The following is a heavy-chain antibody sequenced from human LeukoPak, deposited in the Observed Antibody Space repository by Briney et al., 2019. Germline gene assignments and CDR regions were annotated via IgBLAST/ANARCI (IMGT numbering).Heavy chain of an antibody. CDR3: ARDCGSDCSQAFDL. V-gene: IGHV3-66*01. CDR1: GFTVSSNY. D-gene: IGHD2-21*02. CDR2: IYSGGST. Sequence: GGSLRLSCAASGFTVSSNYMSWVRQAPGKGLEWVSVIYSGGSTYYADSVKGRFTISRDNSKNTLCLQMNSLRAEDTAVYYCARDCGSDCSQAFDLWGQGTMVTVSS. J-gene: IGHJ3*01.